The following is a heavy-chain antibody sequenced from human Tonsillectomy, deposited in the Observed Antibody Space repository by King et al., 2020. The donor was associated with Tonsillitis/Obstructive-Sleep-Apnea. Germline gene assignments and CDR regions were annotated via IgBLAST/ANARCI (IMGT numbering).Heavy chain of an antibody. CDR2: ISFDGSNT. CDR3: ARDVEAVGVDV. Sequence: QLVQSGGGVVQPGRSLRLSCAASGFTFNSYLMHWVRQAPGKGLEWVAVISFDGSNTYYVDSVKGRFTISRDNSKNSLYLQMNSLRPEDTAVYYCARDVEAVGVDVWGQGTTVTVSS. J-gene: IGHJ6*02. D-gene: IGHD6-19*01. CDR1: GFTFNSYL. V-gene: IGHV3-30-3*01.